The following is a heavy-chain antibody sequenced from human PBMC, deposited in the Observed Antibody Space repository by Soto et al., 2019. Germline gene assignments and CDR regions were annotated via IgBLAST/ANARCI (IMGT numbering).Heavy chain of an antibody. Sequence: QVQLVQSGAEVKKPGSSVKVSCKASGGTFSSYTISWVRQAPGQGLEWMGRIIPILGIANYAQKFQGRVTITADQSTSTAYMGLSSLRSDATAVYYCARDGGHCSGGSCYSRFGLGYWCQGTLVTVSS. CDR2: IIPILGIA. CDR1: GGTFSSYT. V-gene: IGHV1-69*08. D-gene: IGHD2-15*01. J-gene: IGHJ4*02. CDR3: ARDGGHCSGGSCYSRFGLGY.